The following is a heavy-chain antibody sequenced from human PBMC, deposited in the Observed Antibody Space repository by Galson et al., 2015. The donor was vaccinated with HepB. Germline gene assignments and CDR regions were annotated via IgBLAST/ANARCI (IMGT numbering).Heavy chain of an antibody. CDR2: ISGRGGTT. V-gene: IGHV3-23*01. CDR1: GFTFSSYA. D-gene: IGHD6-19*01. Sequence: SLRLSCAASGFTFSSYAMTWVRQAPGKGLEWVSSISGRGGTTYYVDSVKGRFTISRDSSKNTVSLQMNSLRVEDTAVYYCAKDRPKVSALAGQLDYWGQGTRVIGS. J-gene: IGHJ4*02. CDR3: AKDRPKVSALAGQLDY.